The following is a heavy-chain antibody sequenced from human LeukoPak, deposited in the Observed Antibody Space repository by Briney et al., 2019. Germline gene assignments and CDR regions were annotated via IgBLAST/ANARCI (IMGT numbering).Heavy chain of an antibody. CDR2: ITLSGGST. Sequence: SVTFSCKESGYTCTSHIHWVRQAPGQGLEWMGMITLSGGSTTYAQRFQDRLTMTRDTSTSTVYMELSSLRSEDTAVYFCSSDRFDFWGQGALVTVSA. V-gene: IGHV1-46*01. CDR1: GYTCTSH. CDR3: SSDRFDF. J-gene: IGHJ4*02.